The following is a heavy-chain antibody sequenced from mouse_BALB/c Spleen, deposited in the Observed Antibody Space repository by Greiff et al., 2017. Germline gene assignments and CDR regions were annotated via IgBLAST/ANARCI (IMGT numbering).Heavy chain of an antibody. J-gene: IGHJ3*01. V-gene: IGHV7-3*02. D-gene: IGHD1-1*01. CDR2: IRNKANGYTT. CDR1: GFTFTDYY. CDR3: ARGNYGSSYWFAY. Sequence: EVKLVESGGGLVQPGGSLRLSCATSGFTFTDYYMSWVRQPPGKALEWLGFIRNKANGYTTEYSASVKGRFTISRDNSQSILYLQMNTLRAEDSATYYCARGNYGSSYWFAYWGQGTLVTVSA.